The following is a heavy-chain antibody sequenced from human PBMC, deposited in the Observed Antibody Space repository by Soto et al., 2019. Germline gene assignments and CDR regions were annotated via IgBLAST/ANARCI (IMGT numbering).Heavy chain of an antibody. Sequence: QVQLVESGGGVVQPGRSLRLSCGASGFIFSNYGMHWIRQAPGKGLEWVTIIWFDGSNKWYADSVKGRFIISRADSKNMVYLQMNSLRVDDTAIYYCGRANTSPFDYWGRGTLVTVSS. V-gene: IGHV3-33*01. CDR1: GFIFSNYG. J-gene: IGHJ4*02. CDR3: GRANTSPFDY. CDR2: IWFDGSNK.